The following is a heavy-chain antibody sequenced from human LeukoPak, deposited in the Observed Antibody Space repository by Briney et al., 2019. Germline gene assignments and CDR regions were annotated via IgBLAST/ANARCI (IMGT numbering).Heavy chain of an antibody. J-gene: IGHJ4*02. D-gene: IGHD1-26*01. CDR3: AKKAVGARRFDS. CDR2: ISTTGADT. Sequence: GGSLRLSCAASGFTFSTYAMIWVRQAPRKGLEWVSVISTTGADTYYADSVKGRFTTSRDNSKNTLYLQMNSLRAEDTAVYYCAKKAVGARRFDSWGQGTLVTVSS. CDR1: GFTFSTYA. V-gene: IGHV3-23*01.